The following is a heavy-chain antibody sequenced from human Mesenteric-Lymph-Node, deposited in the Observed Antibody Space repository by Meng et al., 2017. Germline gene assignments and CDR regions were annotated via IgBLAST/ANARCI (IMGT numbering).Heavy chain of an antibody. CDR2: ISGSGDTT. V-gene: IGHV3-23*01. CDR3: ARERPRLLWFGEVNRRANSYYYYGMDV. D-gene: IGHD3-10*01. CDR1: GFTFSSYA. J-gene: IGHJ6*02. Sequence: GESLKISCAASGFTFSSYAMTWVRQAPGKGLEWASVISGSGDTTYYADSVKGRFTISRDISKNPLYLQMNSLRAEDTAVYYWARERPRLLWFGEVNRRANSYYYYGMDVWGQGPTVTVSS.